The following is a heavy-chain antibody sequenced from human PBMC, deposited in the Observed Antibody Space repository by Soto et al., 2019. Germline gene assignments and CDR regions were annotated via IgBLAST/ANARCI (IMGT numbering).Heavy chain of an antibody. CDR1: GDIFTNFD. D-gene: IGHD3-3*02. V-gene: IGHV1-8*01. CDR2: MRANSGDT. J-gene: IGHJ5*02. Sequence: QVQLVQPGAEVRKPGASVKVSCKSSGDIFTNFDFNWVRQATGPGLEWIGWMRANSGDTGHDQKFQGRVRMTRAPSMSTAYMELSSLRAEDTAVYYCARYIFGQGFKAWGQGTLVFVSS. CDR3: ARYIFGQGFKA.